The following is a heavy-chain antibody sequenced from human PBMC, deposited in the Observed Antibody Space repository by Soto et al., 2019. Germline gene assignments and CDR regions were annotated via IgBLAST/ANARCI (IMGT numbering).Heavy chain of an antibody. CDR1: GFTFSSYA. CDR2: ISGSGGTT. CDR3: AKSASFWTAYPADL. J-gene: IGHJ5*02. D-gene: IGHD3-3*01. V-gene: IGHV3-23*01. Sequence: SLRLSCEGSGFTFSSYAMSWVRQAPGKGLEWVSAISGSGGTTYYAESVKGRFTVSRDKSNNTLYLQMNSLRAEDTAVYYCAKSASFWTAYPADLWGQGTLVTVSS.